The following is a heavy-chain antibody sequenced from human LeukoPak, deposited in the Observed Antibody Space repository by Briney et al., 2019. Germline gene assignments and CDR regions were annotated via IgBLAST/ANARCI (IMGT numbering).Heavy chain of an antibody. D-gene: IGHD2-2*01. V-gene: IGHV1-69*13. Sequence: SVKVSCKASGGTFSSYAISWVRQAPGQGLEWMGGTIPIFGTANYAQKFQGRVTITADESTSTAYMELSSLRSEDTAVYYCARGSRPAAMNGWFDPWGQGTLVTVSS. CDR2: TIPIFGTA. CDR1: GGTFSSYA. CDR3: ARGSRPAAMNGWFDP. J-gene: IGHJ5*02.